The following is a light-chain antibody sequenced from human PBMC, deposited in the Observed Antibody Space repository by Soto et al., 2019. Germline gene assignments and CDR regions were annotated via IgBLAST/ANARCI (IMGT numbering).Light chain of an antibody. CDR2: AAS. CDR3: QQYNNWPPIT. V-gene: IGKV1-27*01. Sequence: DIQMTQSPSSLSASVGDRVTITCRASQGISNYLAWYQQKPGKVPKLLIYAASTLQSGAPSRFSGSGSGTEFTLTISSLQSEDFAVYYCQQYNNWPPITFGQGTRLAI. CDR1: QGISNY. J-gene: IGKJ5*01.